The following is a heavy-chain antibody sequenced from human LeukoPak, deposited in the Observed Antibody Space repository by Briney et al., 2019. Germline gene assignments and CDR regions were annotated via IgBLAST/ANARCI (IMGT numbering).Heavy chain of an antibody. Sequence: SQTLSLTCIVSGDSISSGGYYWSWIRQPPGKGLEWIGNIHQRGNTYYNPSVKSRVTISVDTSKNQFSLKLSSVTAADTAVYYCAREIIAAAGTSSGVTDYWGQGTLVTVSS. V-gene: IGHV4-30-2*01. D-gene: IGHD6-13*01. CDR2: IHQRGNT. J-gene: IGHJ4*02. CDR1: GDSISSGGYY. CDR3: AREIIAAAGTSSGVTDY.